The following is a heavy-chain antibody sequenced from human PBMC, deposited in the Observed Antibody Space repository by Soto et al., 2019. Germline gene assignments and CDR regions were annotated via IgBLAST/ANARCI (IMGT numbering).Heavy chain of an antibody. CDR1: GFTFRSYG. Sequence: ESGGGVVQPGRSLRLSCAASGFTFRSYGMHWVRQAPGKGLEWVSVISHDGSNKYYADSVKGRFTISRDNSKNTLYLQMNSLRAEDTAVYYCAKGDRIAAAGHFDYWGQGTLVTVSS. V-gene: IGHV3-30*18. CDR3: AKGDRIAAAGHFDY. D-gene: IGHD6-13*01. CDR2: ISHDGSNK. J-gene: IGHJ4*02.